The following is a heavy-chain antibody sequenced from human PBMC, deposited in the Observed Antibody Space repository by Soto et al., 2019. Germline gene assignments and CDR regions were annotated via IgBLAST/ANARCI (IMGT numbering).Heavy chain of an antibody. Sequence: GGSLRLSCAASGFTFDDYAMHWVRQAPGKGLEWVSGISWNSGSIDYADSVKGRFTISRDNAKNSLYLQMNSLRAEDTAVYYCARDPKAGRKDVWGQGTTVTVSS. CDR1: GFTFDDYA. J-gene: IGHJ6*02. D-gene: IGHD6-13*01. CDR3: ARDPKAGRKDV. CDR2: ISWNSGSI. V-gene: IGHV3-9*01.